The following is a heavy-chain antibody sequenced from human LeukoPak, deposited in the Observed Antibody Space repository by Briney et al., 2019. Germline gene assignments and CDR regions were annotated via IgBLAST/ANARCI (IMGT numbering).Heavy chain of an antibody. CDR3: ASQSSGGFFEDY. CDR1: VFTFSSYW. CDR2: IKQDGSEK. V-gene: IGHV3-7*01. Sequence: PGGSLRLSCAASVFTFSSYWMIWVRQAPGKGLECVANIKQDGSEKYYVDSVKGRFTISRDNAKNSLYLKMNSLRTEDTAVYYCASQSSGGFFEDYWGQGTLVTVSS. D-gene: IGHD3-3*01. J-gene: IGHJ4*02.